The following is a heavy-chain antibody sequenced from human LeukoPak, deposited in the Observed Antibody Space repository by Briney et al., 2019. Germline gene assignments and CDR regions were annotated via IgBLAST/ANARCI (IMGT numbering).Heavy chain of an antibody. CDR3: ARDTTVVTLSD. Sequence: PGGSLRLSCAASGFTFSSYWMHWVRQVPGKGLVWVSRINIDGSSTNYADSVKGRFTISRDNAKNSLYLQMNSLRAEDTAVYYCARDTTVVTLSDWGQGTLVTVSS. V-gene: IGHV3-74*01. J-gene: IGHJ4*02. D-gene: IGHD2-21*02. CDR1: GFTFSSYW. CDR2: INIDGSST.